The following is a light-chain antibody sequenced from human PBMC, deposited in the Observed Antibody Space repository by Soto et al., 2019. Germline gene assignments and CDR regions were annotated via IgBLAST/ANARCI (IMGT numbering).Light chain of an antibody. J-gene: IGLJ2*01. Sequence: QSALTQPASVSGSPGQSITISCTGTSSDVGGYNYVSWYQQHPGKAPKLMIYDVSNRPSGVSNRFSGSKSGNTASLTISGLQAEYEADYYGSSYTSSSTGVFGGGTKLTVL. CDR3: SSYTSSSTGV. CDR1: SSDVGGYNY. CDR2: DVS. V-gene: IGLV2-14*01.